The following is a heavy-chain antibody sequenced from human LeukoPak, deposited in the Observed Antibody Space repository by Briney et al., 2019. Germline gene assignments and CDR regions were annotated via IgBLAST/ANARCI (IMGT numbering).Heavy chain of an antibody. CDR1: GYTFTSYG. J-gene: IGHJ4*02. CDR3: ARARGWDGYNYFDY. CDR2: ISANNGNT. V-gene: IGHV1-18*01. D-gene: IGHD5-24*01. Sequence: ASVKVSCKASGYTFTSYGIIWVRQATGQGLEWMGWISANNGNTNYAQNLQGRVTMTTDTSTRTAYMELRSLRSDDTAVYYRARARGWDGYNYFDYWGQGTLVTVSS.